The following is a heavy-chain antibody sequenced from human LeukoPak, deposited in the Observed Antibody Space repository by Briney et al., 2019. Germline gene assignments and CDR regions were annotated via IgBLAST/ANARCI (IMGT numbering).Heavy chain of an antibody. CDR1: GFTFSSCE. CDR3: AKADGSGSHFDY. D-gene: IGHD3-10*01. J-gene: IGHJ4*02. V-gene: IGHV3-48*03. Sequence: GSLRLSCAASGFTFSSCEMNWVRQAPGKGLEWVSYISSSGSTIYYADSVKGRFTISRDNSKNSLYLQMNSLRTEDTALYYCAKADGSGSHFDYWGQGTLVTVSS. CDR2: ISSSGSTI.